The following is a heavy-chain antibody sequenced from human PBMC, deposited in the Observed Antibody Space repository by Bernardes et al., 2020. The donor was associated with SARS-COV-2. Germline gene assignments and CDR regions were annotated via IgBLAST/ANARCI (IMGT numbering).Heavy chain of an antibody. CDR3: ARRPYDFWSGSNFDY. CDR2: IYHSRST. J-gene: IGHJ4*02. V-gene: IGHV4-4*02. Sequence: SETLSLTCAVSAGSISTSNWWSSVRQPPGKGLEWIAEIYHSRSTNYNPSLKSRVTISVDKPKNQFSRKLSSVTAAYTAVYYCARRPYDFWSGSNFDYWGQGTLVTVSS. CDR1: AGSISTSNW. D-gene: IGHD3-3*01.